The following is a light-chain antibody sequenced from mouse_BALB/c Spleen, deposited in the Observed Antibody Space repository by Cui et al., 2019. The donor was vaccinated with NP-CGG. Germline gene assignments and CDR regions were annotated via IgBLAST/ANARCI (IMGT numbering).Light chain of an antibody. J-gene: IGLJ1*01. CDR3: ALWYSNHWV. CDR1: TGAVTTSNY. CDR2: GTN. V-gene: IGLV1*01. Sequence: QAVVTQESPPTTSPGETVTLTCRSSTGAVTTSNYANWVQEKPDHLFTGLIGGTNNRAPGVPARFSGSLIGDKGALTITGAQTEDEAIYFCALWYSNHWVFGGGTKLTVL.